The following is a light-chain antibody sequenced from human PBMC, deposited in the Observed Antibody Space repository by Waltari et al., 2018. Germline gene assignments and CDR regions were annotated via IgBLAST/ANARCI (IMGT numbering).Light chain of an antibody. CDR3: QQFSIYPIT. V-gene: IGKV1-9*01. Sequence: DIRLTQSPSFLSASVGDRVTIPCRASQGIGISLTWYQLKAGKAPMLLIYAASTLQAGVPSRFSASGSGTDFTLTISSVQPEDFAIYYCQQFSIYPITFGGGTKVEVK. CDR2: AAS. CDR1: QGIGIS. J-gene: IGKJ4*01.